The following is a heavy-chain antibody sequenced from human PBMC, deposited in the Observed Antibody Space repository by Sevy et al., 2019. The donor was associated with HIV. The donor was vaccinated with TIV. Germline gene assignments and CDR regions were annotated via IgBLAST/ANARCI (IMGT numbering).Heavy chain of an antibody. Sequence: GGSLRLSCAASGFTVSSNYMSWVRQAPGKGLEWVSVIYSGGSTYYADSVKGRFTISRDNAKNLLYMHMNSLRDEDTAVYFCARDSAETAALDFWGQGTLVTVSS. J-gene: IGHJ4*02. D-gene: IGHD5-18*01. CDR2: IYSGGST. CDR1: GFTVSSNY. CDR3: ARDSAETAALDF. V-gene: IGHV3-53*01.